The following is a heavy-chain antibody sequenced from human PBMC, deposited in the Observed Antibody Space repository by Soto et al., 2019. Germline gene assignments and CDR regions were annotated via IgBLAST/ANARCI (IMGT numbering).Heavy chain of an antibody. CDR1: GFTFSSYA. Sequence: GGSLRLSCAASGFTFSSYAMSSVRQAPGKGLEWVSAISGSGGSTYYADSVKGRFTISRDNSKNTLYMQMNSLRADDTAVYYCASDGYYYGSDNWFDPWGQGTMVTVSS. CDR3: ASDGYYYGSDNWFDP. D-gene: IGHD3-10*01. V-gene: IGHV3-23*01. CDR2: ISGSGGST. J-gene: IGHJ5*02.